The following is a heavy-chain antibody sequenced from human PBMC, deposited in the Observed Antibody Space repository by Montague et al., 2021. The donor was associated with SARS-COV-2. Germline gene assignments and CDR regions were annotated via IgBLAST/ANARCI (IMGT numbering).Heavy chain of an antibody. D-gene: IGHD6-19*01. CDR3: ARRAQWQLSWFFDL. J-gene: IGHJ2*01. Sequence: SETLSLTCTVSGGSISSGTYYWGWVRQPPGKGLEWIGTTNYSGKTYYNPSHKSRVTISVDTSKNQFSLKVTSVTAADTAVYYCARRAQWQLSWFFDLWGRGTQVTVSS. CDR1: GGSISSGTYY. V-gene: IGHV4-39*01. CDR2: TNYSGKT.